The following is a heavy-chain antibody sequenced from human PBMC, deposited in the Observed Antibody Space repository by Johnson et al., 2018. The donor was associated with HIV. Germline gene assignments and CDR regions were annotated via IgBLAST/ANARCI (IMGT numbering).Heavy chain of an antibody. CDR2: IWYDGSDK. CDR3: AKDKNYGRDGDAFDI. Sequence: RSLRLSCAASGFTFSSYGMHWVRQAPGKGLEWVAVIWYDGSDKYYADSVKGRFTISRDNSKNTLYLQMNSLRAEDTAVYYCAKDKNYGRDGDAFDIWGQGTMVTVSS. D-gene: IGHD3-10*02. J-gene: IGHJ3*02. V-gene: IGHV3-33*06. CDR1: GFTFSSYG.